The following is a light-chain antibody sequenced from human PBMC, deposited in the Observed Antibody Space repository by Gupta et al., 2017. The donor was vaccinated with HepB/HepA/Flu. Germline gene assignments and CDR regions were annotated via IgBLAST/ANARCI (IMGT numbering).Light chain of an antibody. J-gene: IGLJ2*01. Sequence: QSVLTPPPSASGTPGQRVTISCSGSSSNIGSNYVYWYQQLPGTAPKHLIYSNNQRPSGVPDRFSGSKSGTSASLAISGLRSEDEADDYCAAWDDSLSGVVFGGGTKLTVL. CDR3: AAWDDSLSGVV. CDR1: SSNIGSNY. CDR2: SNN. V-gene: IGLV1-47*02.